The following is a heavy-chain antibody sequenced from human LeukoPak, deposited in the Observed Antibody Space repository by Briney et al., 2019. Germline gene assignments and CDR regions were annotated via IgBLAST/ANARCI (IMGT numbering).Heavy chain of an antibody. Sequence: PGGSLRLSCAASGFTFSSYWMSWVRQAPGEGLEWVANIKQDGSEKYYVDSVKGRFTISRDNAKNSLYLQMNSLRAEDTAVYYCARGLGINWFDPWGQGTLVTVSS. J-gene: IGHJ5*02. CDR1: GFTFSSYW. V-gene: IGHV3-7*01. CDR2: IKQDGSEK. D-gene: IGHD7-27*01. CDR3: ARGLGINWFDP.